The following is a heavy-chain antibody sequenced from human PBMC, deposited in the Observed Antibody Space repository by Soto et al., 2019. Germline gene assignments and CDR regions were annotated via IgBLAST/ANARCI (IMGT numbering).Heavy chain of an antibody. D-gene: IGHD6-19*01. Sequence: PSETLSLTCAVSGGSISSGGYSWSWIRQPPGKGLEWIGYIYHSGSTYYNPSLKSRVTISVDRSKNQFSLKPSSVTAADTAVYYCARVKAVAGHKNWFDPWGQGTLVTV. CDR1: GGSISSGGYS. V-gene: IGHV4-30-2*01. CDR2: IYHSGST. CDR3: ARVKAVAGHKNWFDP. J-gene: IGHJ5*02.